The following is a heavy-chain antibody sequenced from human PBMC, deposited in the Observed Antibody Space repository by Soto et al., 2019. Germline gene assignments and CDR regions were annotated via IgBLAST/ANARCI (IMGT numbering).Heavy chain of an antibody. CDR3: ARGGLHAYYQDN. CDR1: GFTFGNYW. V-gene: IGHV3-74*01. CDR2: INCYGTTT. Sequence: EVQLMESGGGLVQPGGSLRLSCAASGFTFGNYWMHWVRQAPGEGLVWVSRINCYGTTTNYADSVKGRFTVSRDNARNTLYLQMNSLRAEETAIYYCARGGLHAYYQDNWGQGILVTVSS. J-gene: IGHJ4*02. D-gene: IGHD3-16*01.